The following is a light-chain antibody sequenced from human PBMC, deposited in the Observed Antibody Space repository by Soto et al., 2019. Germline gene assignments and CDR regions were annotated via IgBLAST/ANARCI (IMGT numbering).Light chain of an antibody. J-gene: IGKJ2*01. V-gene: IGKV3-15*01. Sequence: EIVMTQSPATLSVSPGERATLSCRASQSVSSNLAWYQQKPGQAPRRLIYGASTRAIGIPARCSGSGAGTEFTLTISNLQSEDFAVYYCQQYNNWPHTFGQGTKLEIK. CDR2: GAS. CDR1: QSVSSN. CDR3: QQYNNWPHT.